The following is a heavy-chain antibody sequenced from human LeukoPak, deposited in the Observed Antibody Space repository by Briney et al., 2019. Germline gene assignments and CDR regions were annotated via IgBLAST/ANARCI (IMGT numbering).Heavy chain of an antibody. CDR1: GGSISSYY. CDR2: IYYSGST. J-gene: IGHJ5*02. CDR3: ARAYYDFWSGSDNWFDP. Sequence: SETLSLTCTVSGGSISSYYWSWIRQPPGKGLEWIGYIYYSGSTNYNPSLKSRVTISVDTSKNQFSLKLSSVTAADTAVYYCARAYYDFWSGSDNWFDPWGRGTLVTVSS. V-gene: IGHV4-59*01. D-gene: IGHD3-3*01.